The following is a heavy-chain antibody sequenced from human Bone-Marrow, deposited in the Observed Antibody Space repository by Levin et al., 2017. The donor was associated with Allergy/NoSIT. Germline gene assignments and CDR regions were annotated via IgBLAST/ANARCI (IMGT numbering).Heavy chain of an antibody. CDR1: GYTFTSYA. Sequence: GESLKISCKASGYTFTSYAMNWVRQAPGQGLEWMGWINTNTGNPTYAQGFTGRFVFSLDTSVSTAYLQISSLKAEDTAVYYCARKTGDPSDDAFDIWGQGTMVTVSS. CDR2: INTNTGNP. J-gene: IGHJ3*02. CDR3: ARKTGDPSDDAFDI. D-gene: IGHD7-27*01. V-gene: IGHV7-4-1*02.